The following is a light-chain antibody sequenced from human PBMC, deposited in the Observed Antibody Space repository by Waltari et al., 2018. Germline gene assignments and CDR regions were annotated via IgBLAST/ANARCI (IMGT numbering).Light chain of an antibody. J-gene: IGLJ3*02. CDR3: AARDDSLNVWV. CDR2: NDD. Sequence: QSVLTQPPSASGTTGQRVTISCSGSTSNIGNNPVNWYQQVPGTAPKVLIYNDDQRPWGVPDLFSVSKSGPSASLAISGLQSDDEGDYYCAARDDSLNVWVFGGGTRVTVL. CDR1: TSNIGNNP. V-gene: IGLV1-44*01.